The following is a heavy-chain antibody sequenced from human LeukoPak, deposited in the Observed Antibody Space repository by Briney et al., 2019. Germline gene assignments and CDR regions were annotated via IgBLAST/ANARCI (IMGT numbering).Heavy chain of an antibody. J-gene: IGHJ4*02. V-gene: IGHV3-21*01. CDR1: GFTFSSYS. D-gene: IGHD3-22*01. Sequence: GGSLRLSCAASGFTFSSYSMNWVRQAPGKGLEWVSSISSSSSYIYYADSVKGRFTISRDNSKNTLYLQMDSLRAEDTAVYYCAKERFIYYDSSPTDYWGQGTLVTVSS. CDR2: ISSSSSYI. CDR3: AKERFIYYDSSPTDY.